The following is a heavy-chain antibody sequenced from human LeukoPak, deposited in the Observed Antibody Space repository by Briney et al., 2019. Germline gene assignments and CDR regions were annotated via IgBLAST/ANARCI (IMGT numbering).Heavy chain of an antibody. CDR2: ISSSSSYI. CDR1: GFTVSSNY. J-gene: IGHJ4*02. D-gene: IGHD5-24*01. V-gene: IGHV3-21*01. CDR3: ARDRAEGYFDY. Sequence: GGSLRLSCAASGFTVSSNYMSWVRQAPGKGLEWVSSISSSSSYIYYADSVKGRFTISRDNAKNSLYLQMNSLRAEDTAVYYCARDRAEGYFDYWGQGTLVTVSS.